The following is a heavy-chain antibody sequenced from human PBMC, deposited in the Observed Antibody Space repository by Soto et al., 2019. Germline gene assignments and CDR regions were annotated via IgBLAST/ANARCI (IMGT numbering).Heavy chain of an antibody. J-gene: IGHJ4*02. Sequence: SETLSLTCTVSGGSISSSSYYWGWIRQPPGKGLEWIGSIYYSGSTYYNPSLKSRVTISVDTSKNQFSLKLSSVTAADTAVYYCARGGFIVGAIRVVEPGHPYYFDYWGQGTLVTVSS. D-gene: IGHD1-26*01. CDR1: GGSISSSSYY. CDR3: ARGGFIVGAIRVVEPGHPYYFDY. CDR2: IYYSGST. V-gene: IGHV4-39*01.